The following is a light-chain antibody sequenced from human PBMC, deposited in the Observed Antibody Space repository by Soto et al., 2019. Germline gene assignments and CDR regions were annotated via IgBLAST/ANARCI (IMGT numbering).Light chain of an antibody. Sequence: EIVLTQSPGTLSLSPGEGATLSCRASQSLGSRRLAWYQQKPGQPPRLLIHAASTRATGIPDRFSGSGSGTDFTLTISRLEPEDFAVYFCELYGGSPLSFGPGTKVDVK. J-gene: IGKJ3*01. CDR3: ELYGGSPLS. V-gene: IGKV3-20*01. CDR1: QSLGSRR. CDR2: AAS.